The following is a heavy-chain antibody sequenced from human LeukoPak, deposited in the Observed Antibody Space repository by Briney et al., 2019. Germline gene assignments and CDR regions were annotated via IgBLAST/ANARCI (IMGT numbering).Heavy chain of an antibody. CDR2: ISESGGTT. CDR1: GFTFSNYA. Sequence: GGSLRLTCAASGFTFSNYAMNWVRQAPGKGLEWVSSISESGGTTDYADSVKGRFTISRDNSKNTLYLQMNSLRAEDTAVYYCAKSPTMIVVADRVYFDYWGQGPLVTVSS. D-gene: IGHD3-22*01. V-gene: IGHV3-23*01. CDR3: AKSPTMIVVADRVYFDY. J-gene: IGHJ4*02.